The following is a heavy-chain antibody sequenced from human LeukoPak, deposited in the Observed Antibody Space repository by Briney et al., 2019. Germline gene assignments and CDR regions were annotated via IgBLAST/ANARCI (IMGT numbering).Heavy chain of an antibody. D-gene: IGHD7-27*01. Sequence: GGSLRLSCAASGFTLSSYSMNWVRQAPGKGLEWITYSSFSGDITYYADSVKGRFTTSRDNGKNSLYLQMNSLRVDDTAVYYCARDLGATGESDYWGQGTLVTVSS. J-gene: IGHJ4*02. CDR1: GFTLSSYS. CDR2: SSFSGDIT. V-gene: IGHV3-48*01. CDR3: ARDLGATGESDY.